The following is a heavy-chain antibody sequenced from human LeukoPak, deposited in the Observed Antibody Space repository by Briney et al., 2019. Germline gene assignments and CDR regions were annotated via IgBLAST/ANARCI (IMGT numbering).Heavy chain of an antibody. Sequence: GGSLRLSCAASGFTFSSYGMNWVRQTPGKGLVWVSRINGAGTSTSYADSVKGRFTISRDNAKNTLYLQMNSLRAEDTAVYYCARATPGWWELQRWGQGTLVTVSS. CDR1: GFTFSSYG. J-gene: IGHJ4*02. D-gene: IGHD1-26*01. V-gene: IGHV3-74*01. CDR3: ARATPGWWELQR. CDR2: INGAGTST.